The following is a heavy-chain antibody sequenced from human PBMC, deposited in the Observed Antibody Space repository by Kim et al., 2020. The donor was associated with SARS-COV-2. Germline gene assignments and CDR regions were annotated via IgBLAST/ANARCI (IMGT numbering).Heavy chain of an antibody. V-gene: IGHV4-39*01. J-gene: IGHJ6*02. CDR2: IYYSGST. D-gene: IGHD3-10*01. Sequence: SETLSLTCTVSGGSISSSSYYWGWIRQPPGKGLEWIGSIYYSGSTYYNPSLKSRVTISVDTSKNQFSLKLSSVTAADTAVYYCARSPLPAMVRGVIITDMDVWGQGTTVTVSS. CDR3: ARSPLPAMVRGVIITDMDV. CDR1: GGSISSSSYY.